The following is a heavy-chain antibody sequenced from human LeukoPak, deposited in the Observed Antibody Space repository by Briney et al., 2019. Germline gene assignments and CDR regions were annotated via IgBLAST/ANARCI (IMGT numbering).Heavy chain of an antibody. CDR1: GGTFSSYA. J-gene: IGHJ4*02. Sequence: SVKVSCKASGGTFSSYAISWVRQAPGQGLEWMGRIIPILGIANYAQKFQGRVTITADKSTSTAYMELSSLRSEDTAVYYCARERSKWLLHYWGQGTLVTVSS. CDR2: IIPILGIA. V-gene: IGHV1-69*04. CDR3: ARERSKWLLHY. D-gene: IGHD6-19*01.